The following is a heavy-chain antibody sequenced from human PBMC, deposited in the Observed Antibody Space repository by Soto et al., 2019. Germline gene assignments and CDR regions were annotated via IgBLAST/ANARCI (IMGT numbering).Heavy chain of an antibody. Sequence: QLQLQESGPGLVKPSETLSLPCTVSGGSISSSSYYWGWIRQPPGKGLEWIGSIYYSGSTYYNPSLKSRVTIPVATSNTLCSLQLCSVTAAHTAVYYCARGRARRWFDPWGQGTLFTVSS. CDR3: ARGRARRWFDP. J-gene: IGHJ5*02. V-gene: IGHV4-39*01. CDR2: IYYSGST. CDR1: GGSISSSSYY.